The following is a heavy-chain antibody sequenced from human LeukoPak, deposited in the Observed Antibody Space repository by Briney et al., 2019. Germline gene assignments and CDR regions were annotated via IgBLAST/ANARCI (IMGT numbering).Heavy chain of an antibody. J-gene: IGHJ4*02. V-gene: IGHV3-66*01. CDR1: GFTVSSNY. CDR2: IYSGGST. D-gene: IGHD3-22*01. Sequence: PGGSLRLSCAASGFTVSSNYMSWVRQAPGKGLEWVSVIYSGGSTYYADSVKGRFSISRDNPKNTLYVQMNSLRAEDTAVYYCARAPYDSSGLTALGYFDYWGQGTLVIVSS. CDR3: ARAPYDSSGLTALGYFDY.